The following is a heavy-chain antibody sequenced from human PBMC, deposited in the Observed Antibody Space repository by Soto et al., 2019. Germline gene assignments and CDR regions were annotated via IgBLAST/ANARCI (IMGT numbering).Heavy chain of an antibody. Sequence: SETLSLTCTVSGGSISPYYWSWIRQPPGKGLEWIGYVYYSGNTNYNPSLESRVTISVDTSRNRFSLNMTSATVADTAVYYCARKGAAASYAHYYMDVWGRGTAVT. D-gene: IGHD6-13*01. V-gene: IGHV4-59*01. J-gene: IGHJ6*03. CDR2: VYYSGNT. CDR1: GGSISPYY. CDR3: ARKGAAASYAHYYMDV.